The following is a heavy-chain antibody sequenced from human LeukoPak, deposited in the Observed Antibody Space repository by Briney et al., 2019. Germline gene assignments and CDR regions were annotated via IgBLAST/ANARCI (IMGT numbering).Heavy chain of an antibody. CDR1: GFTFSSYE. CDR2: IRYDGSNK. J-gene: IGHJ4*02. CDR3: AKDVIAAAAGFDY. Sequence: GGSLRLSCAASGFTFSSYEMNWVRQAPGKGLEWVAFIRYDGSNKYYADSVKGRFTISRDNSKNTLYLQMNSLRAEDTAVYYCAKDVIAAAAGFDYWGQGTLVTVSS. V-gene: IGHV3-30*02. D-gene: IGHD6-13*01.